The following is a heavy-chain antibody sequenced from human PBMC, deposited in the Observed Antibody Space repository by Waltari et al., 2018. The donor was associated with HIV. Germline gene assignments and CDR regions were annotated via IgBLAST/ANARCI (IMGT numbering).Heavy chain of an antibody. V-gene: IGHV3-7*01. CDR1: GFTFTNYW. D-gene: IGHD1-26*01. J-gene: IGHJ6*02. Sequence: EVQLMESGGGLVQSGGSLRPSCAASGFTFTNYWMGWVRQTPGKGLEGVAYIKDDGSEKYYMGSVKGRFTISRDNAKNSMFLQMNSLRAEDTAVYYCARIGTFPHNYAIDFWGQGTTVTVSS. CDR2: IKDDGSEK. CDR3: ARIGTFPHNYAIDF.